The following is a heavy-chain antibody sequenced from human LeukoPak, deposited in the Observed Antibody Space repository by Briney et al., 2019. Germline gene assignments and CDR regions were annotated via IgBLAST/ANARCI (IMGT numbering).Heavy chain of an antibody. V-gene: IGHV3-74*01. CDR3: ARALRYSSPFDY. J-gene: IGHJ4*02. CDR1: GFTFSSYW. CDR2: INSDGSST. Sequence: PGGSLRLSCAASGFTFSSYWMHWVRQAPGKGLVWVSRINSDGSSTSYADSVKGRFTISRDNAKNTLYLQMNSLRAEDMAVYYCARALRYSSPFDYWGQGTLVTVSS. D-gene: IGHD6-13*01.